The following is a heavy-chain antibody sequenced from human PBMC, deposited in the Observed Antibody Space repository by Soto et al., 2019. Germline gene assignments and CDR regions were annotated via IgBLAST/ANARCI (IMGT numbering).Heavy chain of an antibody. CDR1: GYTFTRCC. D-gene: IGHD6-6*01. V-gene: IGHV1-18*01. J-gene: IGHJ4*02. Sequence: ASFKVSCKASGYTFTRCCMSWVLQAPVQVLEWMVWIIAYNGNTNYAQKLQGRVNMTTDTSTSTAYMELRSLRSDDTAVYYCARDRSIAARSPLDYWGQGTLVTVSS. CDR2: IIAYNGNT. CDR3: ARDRSIAARSPLDY.